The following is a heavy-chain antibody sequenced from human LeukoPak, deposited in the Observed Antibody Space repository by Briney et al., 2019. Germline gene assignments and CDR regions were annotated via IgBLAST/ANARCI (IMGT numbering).Heavy chain of an antibody. V-gene: IGHV3-30-3*01. CDR3: ARARETYYYGSGSSPVDY. J-gene: IGHJ4*02. Sequence: GRSLRLSCAASGFTFSSYAMHWVRQAPGKGLEWVAVISYDGSNKYYADSVKGRFTISRDNSKNTLYLQMNSLRAEDTAVYYCARARETYYYGSGSSPVDYWGQGTLVTVSS. D-gene: IGHD3-10*01. CDR2: ISYDGSNK. CDR1: GFTFSSYA.